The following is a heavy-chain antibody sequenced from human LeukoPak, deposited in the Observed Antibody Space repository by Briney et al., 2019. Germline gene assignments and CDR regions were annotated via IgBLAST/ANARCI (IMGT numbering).Heavy chain of an antibody. J-gene: IGHJ4*02. V-gene: IGHV1-2*02. CDR3: ATVITMPWGY. CDR1: GYTFTGYY. Sequence: ASVKVSCKASGYTFTGYYMHWVRQAPGQGLEWMGWINPNSGGTNYAQKFQGRVTMTEDTSTDTAYMELSSLRSEDTAVYYCATVITMPWGYWGQGTLVTVSS. CDR2: INPNSGGT. D-gene: IGHD3-3*01.